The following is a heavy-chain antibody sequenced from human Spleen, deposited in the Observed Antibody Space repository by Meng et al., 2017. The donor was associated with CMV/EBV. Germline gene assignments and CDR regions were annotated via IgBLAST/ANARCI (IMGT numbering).Heavy chain of an antibody. CDR3: ARGRELGPLDY. CDR2: INAGNGNT. D-gene: IGHD6-13*01. Sequence: SCKASGYTCTSYAMHWVRQAPGQRLEWMGWINAGNGNTKYSQKFQGRVTITRDTSASTAYMELSSLRSEDTAVYYCARGRELGPLDYWGQGTLVTVSS. V-gene: IGHV1-3*01. CDR1: GYTCTSYA. J-gene: IGHJ4*02.